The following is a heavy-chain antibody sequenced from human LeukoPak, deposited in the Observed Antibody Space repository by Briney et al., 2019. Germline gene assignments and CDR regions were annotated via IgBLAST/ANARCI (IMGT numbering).Heavy chain of an antibody. CDR1: GFTFSSYS. J-gene: IGHJ4*02. CDR2: ISSSSSYI. V-gene: IGHV3-21*01. CDR3: AGDKGYGSGNFWSVDY. D-gene: IGHD3-10*01. Sequence: PGGSLRLSCAASGFTFSSYSMNWVRQAPGKGLEWVSSISSSSSYIYYADSVKGRFTISRDNAKNSLYLQMNSLRAEDTAVYYCAGDKGYGSGNFWSVDYWGQGTLVTVSS.